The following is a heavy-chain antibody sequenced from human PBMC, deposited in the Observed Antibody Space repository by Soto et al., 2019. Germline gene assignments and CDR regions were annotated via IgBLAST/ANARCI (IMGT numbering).Heavy chain of an antibody. D-gene: IGHD1-26*01. Sequence: ASVKVSCKASGYTFRNYGVSWLRRAPGQGLEWLGWSSAYNGNRNYAQNLQGRGTMTTDTSTNTAYMELRSLRSDDTAFYYCARDPRPTGNYYHFDYWGQGTLVTVSS. J-gene: IGHJ4*02. CDR3: ARDPRPTGNYYHFDY. CDR1: GYTFRNYG. V-gene: IGHV1-18*04. CDR2: SSAYNGNR.